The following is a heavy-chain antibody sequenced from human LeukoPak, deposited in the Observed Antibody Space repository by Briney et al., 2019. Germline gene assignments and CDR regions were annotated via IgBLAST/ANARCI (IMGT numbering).Heavy chain of an antibody. D-gene: IGHD2-2*01. Sequence: KASETLSLTCAVYGGSFSGYYWSWIRQPPGKGLEWIGEINHSGSTNYNPSLKSRVTISVDTSKNKFSLKSNSVTAADTAVFYCARGRSGYELLPTKKDYSNYYKDVWGKGTPVTVSS. J-gene: IGHJ6*03. CDR3: ARGRSGYELLPTKKDYSNYYKDV. V-gene: IGHV4-34*01. CDR2: INHSGST. CDR1: GGSFSGYY.